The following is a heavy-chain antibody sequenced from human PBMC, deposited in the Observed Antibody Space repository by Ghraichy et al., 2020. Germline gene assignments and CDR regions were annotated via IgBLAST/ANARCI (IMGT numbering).Heavy chain of an antibody. CDR1: GYTFADYN. J-gene: IGHJ4*02. Sequence: ASVKVSCKTSGYTFADYNICWVRQAPGQGLGWMGWVSPYNGNTNYEQKFQGRVTMTTDTSTSTAYMELRSLTSDDTAVYYCARAVLLPDYWGQGTLVTVSS. CDR3: ARAVLLPDY. V-gene: IGHV1-18*04. D-gene: IGHD3-22*01. CDR2: VSPYNGNT.